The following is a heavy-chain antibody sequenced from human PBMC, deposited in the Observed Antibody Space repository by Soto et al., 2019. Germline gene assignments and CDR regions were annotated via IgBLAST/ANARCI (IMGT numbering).Heavy chain of an antibody. CDR1: GFTFSSYW. D-gene: IGHD3-3*01. J-gene: IGHJ6*03. CDR3: ARGPAYYDFWSGYHYYYYMDV. Sequence: PGGSLRLSCAASGFTFSSYWMHWVRQAPGKGLVWVSRINSDGSSTSYADTVKGRFTISRDNAKNTLYLQMNSLRVEYTAVYYCARGPAYYDFWSGYHYYYYMDVWGKGTTVTVSS. CDR2: INSDGSST. V-gene: IGHV3-74*01.